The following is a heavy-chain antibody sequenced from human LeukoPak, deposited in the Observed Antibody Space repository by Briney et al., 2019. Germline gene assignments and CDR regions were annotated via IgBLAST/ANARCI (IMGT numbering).Heavy chain of an antibody. CDR2: ISAYNGNT. Sequence: GASVKVSCKASGYTFTNYYMHWVRQAPGQGLEWMGWISAYNGNTNYAQKLQGRVTMTTDTSTSTAYMELRSLRSDDTAVYYCARAPSGGTGDFDYWGQGTLVTVSS. V-gene: IGHV1-18*04. CDR1: GYTFTNYY. J-gene: IGHJ4*02. D-gene: IGHD2-15*01. CDR3: ARAPSGGTGDFDY.